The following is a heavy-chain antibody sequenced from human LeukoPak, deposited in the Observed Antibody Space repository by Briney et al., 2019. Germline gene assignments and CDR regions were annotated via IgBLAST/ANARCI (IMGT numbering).Heavy chain of an antibody. Sequence: PGGSLRLSCAASGFTFRNYWMTWVRQAPGKGLEWVSYISSSSSYIYYADSVKGRFTISRDNAKNSLYLQMNSLRAEDTAVYYCAREGYGYSSGWYEVGSFDYWGQGTLVTVSS. D-gene: IGHD6-19*01. V-gene: IGHV3-21*05. CDR1: GFTFRNYW. CDR3: AREGYGYSSGWYEVGSFDY. CDR2: ISSSSSYI. J-gene: IGHJ4*02.